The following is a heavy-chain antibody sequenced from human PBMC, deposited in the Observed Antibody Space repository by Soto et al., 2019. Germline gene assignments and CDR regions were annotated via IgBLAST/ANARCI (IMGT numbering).Heavy chain of an antibody. V-gene: IGHV4-39*01. J-gene: IGHJ4*02. CDR2: IYYSGST. Sequence: PSETLSLTCTVSGGSISSSSYYWGWIRQPPGKGLEWVGSIYYSGSTYYNPSLKSRVTISVDTSKNQFFLKLSSVTAADTAVYYCAWQRYTQWLVGGYYFDYWGQGTLVTVSS. CDR3: AWQRYTQWLVGGYYFDY. CDR1: GGSISSSSYY. D-gene: IGHD6-19*01.